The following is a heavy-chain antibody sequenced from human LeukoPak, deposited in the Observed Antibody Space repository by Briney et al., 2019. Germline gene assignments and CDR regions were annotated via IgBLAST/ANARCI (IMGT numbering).Heavy chain of an antibody. Sequence: SETLSLTCAVYGGSFSGYYWSCIRQPPGKGLEWIGEINHSGSTNYNPSLKSRVTISVDTSKNQFSLKLSSVTAADPDVYYCARVARARYYDSSGYPSINDYWGQGTLVTVSS. J-gene: IGHJ4*02. V-gene: IGHV4-34*01. CDR3: ARVARARYYDSSGYPSINDY. D-gene: IGHD3-22*01. CDR1: GGSFSGYY. CDR2: INHSGST.